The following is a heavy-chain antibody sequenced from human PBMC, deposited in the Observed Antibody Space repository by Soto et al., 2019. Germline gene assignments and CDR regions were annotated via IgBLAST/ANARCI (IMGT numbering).Heavy chain of an antibody. CDR3: ARGGVSTRTFDY. CDR1: GYNFCGYW. Sequence: XESLKISCKGSGYNFCGYWIAWVRQMPGKGLELMGIIYPSDSDTRYRPSFQGQVTISADKSISSAYLQWSSLRASDTAMYYCARGGVSTRTFDYSGHGTPVTVSS. J-gene: IGHJ4*01. D-gene: IGHD3-3*01. V-gene: IGHV5-51*01. CDR2: IYPSDSDT.